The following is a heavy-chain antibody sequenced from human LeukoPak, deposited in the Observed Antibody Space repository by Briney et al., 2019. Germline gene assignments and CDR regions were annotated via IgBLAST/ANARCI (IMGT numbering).Heavy chain of an antibody. J-gene: IGHJ6*03. V-gene: IGHV3-23*01. D-gene: IGHD1-26*01. CDR2: ILDSGYST. CDR1: GFTFSSYA. CDR3: AKLGGHPLHNYYVGV. Sequence: GGSLRLSCAASGFTFSSYAMSWVRQAPGKGLECFSGILDSGYSTYYANSVKGRFTISRDNSNNTLYLQMNSLRAEDTAVYYCAKLGGHPLHNYYVGVWGKGTTVAVSS.